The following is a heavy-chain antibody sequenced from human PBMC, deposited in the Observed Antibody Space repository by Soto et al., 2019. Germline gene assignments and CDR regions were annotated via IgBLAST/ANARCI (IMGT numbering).Heavy chain of an antibody. D-gene: IGHD3-10*01. J-gene: IGHJ6*04. CDR1: GFTFRSYA. CDR3: LRSRGRLYGSGSYVGLDV. CDR2: IWFDGSNE. Sequence: GGSLRLSCAASGFTFRSYAMHWVRQAPGKGLEWIAVIWFDGSNEFYGDSVKGRFTISRDNSKSTLYLQMDSLRGEDTAVYYCLRSRGRLYGSGSYVGLDVWGKGTTVTVSS. V-gene: IGHV3-33*01.